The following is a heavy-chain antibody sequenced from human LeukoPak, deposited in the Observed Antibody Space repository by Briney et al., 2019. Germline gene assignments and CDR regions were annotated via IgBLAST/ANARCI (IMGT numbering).Heavy chain of an antibody. V-gene: IGHV3-30-3*01. CDR3: ARDDSYYDILTGFYYYYGMDV. CDR1: GYTFTSYY. Sequence: SCKASGYTFTSYYMHWVRQAPGKGLEWVAVISYDGSNKYYADSVKGRFTISRDNSKNTLYLQMNSLRAEDTAVYYCARDDSYYDILTGFYYYYGMDVWGQGTTVTVSS. CDR2: ISYDGSNK. J-gene: IGHJ6*02. D-gene: IGHD3-9*01.